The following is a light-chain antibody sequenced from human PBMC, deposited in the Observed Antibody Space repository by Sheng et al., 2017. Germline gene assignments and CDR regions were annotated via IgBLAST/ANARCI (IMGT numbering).Light chain of an antibody. Sequence: EIVMTQSPGTLSVSPGERATLSCRASQSVSTYLAWYQQKPGQAPRLLIYGASTRATGIPARFSGSGSGTEFTLTITALQSEDFAVYYCQQYNNWPRAFGPGTKVDFQ. V-gene: IGKV3-15*01. CDR3: QQYNNWPRA. CDR1: QSVSTY. J-gene: IGKJ3*01. CDR2: GAS.